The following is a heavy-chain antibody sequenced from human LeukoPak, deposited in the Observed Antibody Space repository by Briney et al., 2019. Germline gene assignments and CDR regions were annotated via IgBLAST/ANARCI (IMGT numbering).Heavy chain of an antibody. J-gene: IGHJ4*02. CDR2: ISSSSSYT. CDR3: ARAGTYYYDSATDY. Sequence: PGGSLTLSCAASGFTFSDYYMSWIRQAPGKGLEWVSYISSSSSYTNYADSVKGRFTISRDNAKNSLYLQMNSLRAEDTAVYYCARAGTYYYDSATDYWGQGTLVTVSS. CDR1: GFTFSDYY. D-gene: IGHD3-22*01. V-gene: IGHV3-11*06.